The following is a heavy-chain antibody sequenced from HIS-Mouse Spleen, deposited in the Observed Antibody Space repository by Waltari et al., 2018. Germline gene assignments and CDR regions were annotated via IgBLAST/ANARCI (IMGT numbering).Heavy chain of an antibody. CDR3: AKASSGWLDY. V-gene: IGHV3-30*18. D-gene: IGHD6-19*01. Sequence: QVQLVESGGGVVQPGRSLSLSCAASVFPFRSYGMPWVRQAPGKGVEWVAVISYDGSNKYYADSVKGRFTISRDNSKNTLYLQMNSLRAEDTAVYYCAKASSGWLDYWGQGTLVTVSS. J-gene: IGHJ4*02. CDR1: VFPFRSYG. CDR2: ISYDGSNK.